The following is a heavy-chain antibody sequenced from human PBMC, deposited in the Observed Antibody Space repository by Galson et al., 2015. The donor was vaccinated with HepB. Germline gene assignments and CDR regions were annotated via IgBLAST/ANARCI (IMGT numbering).Heavy chain of an antibody. Sequence: QSGAEVKKPGESLKISCTGSGYSFTSYWIGWVRQMPGKGLEWMGIIYPGDSDTRYSPSFQGQVTISADKSISTAYLQWSSLKASDTAMYYCARLLRPGRNPGYCSGGSCYSPKYYYYYGMDVWGQGTTVTVSS. V-gene: IGHV5-51*01. D-gene: IGHD2-15*01. CDR3: ARLLRPGRNPGYCSGGSCYSPKYYYYYGMDV. CDR1: GYSFTSYW. J-gene: IGHJ6*02. CDR2: IYPGDSDT.